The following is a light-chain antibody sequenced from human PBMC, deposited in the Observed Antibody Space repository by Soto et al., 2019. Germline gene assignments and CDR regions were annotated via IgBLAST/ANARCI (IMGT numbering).Light chain of an antibody. CDR3: QQYYSSWT. CDR1: QNISSN. V-gene: IGKV3-15*01. Sequence: EIVMTQSPATLSVSPGERATLSCRASQNISSNLAWYQQKPGQAPRVLIDGASTRATGIPARFSGSGSGTEFTLTISSLQSEDFAVYYCQQYYSSWTFGQGTKVEMK. J-gene: IGKJ1*01. CDR2: GAS.